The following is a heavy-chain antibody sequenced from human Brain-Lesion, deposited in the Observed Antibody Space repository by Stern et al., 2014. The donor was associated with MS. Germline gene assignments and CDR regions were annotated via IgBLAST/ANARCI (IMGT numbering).Heavy chain of an antibody. V-gene: IGHV5-51*03. CDR1: GYLFDDYW. CDR2: IFPRDSNT. CDR3: ARSPATPSGYDRFDY. Sequence: VQLVESGAEVKKPGESLKISCEASGYLFDDYWIGWVRQMSGRGLELVAIIFPRDSNTRYSPSVQGPVTISADKSISTAYLQWSSLKPSDTPMYYCARSPATPSGYDRFDYWGQGALVTVSS. J-gene: IGHJ4*02. D-gene: IGHD5-12*01.